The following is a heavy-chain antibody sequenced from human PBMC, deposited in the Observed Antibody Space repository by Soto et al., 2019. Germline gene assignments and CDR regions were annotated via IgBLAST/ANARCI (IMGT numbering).Heavy chain of an antibody. D-gene: IGHD3-9*01. J-gene: IGHJ5*01. CDR2: IYYSGST. CDR3: AIVRLFDWLLLRRIVS. Sequence: IRQPPGKGLEWIGSIYYSGSTYYNPSLKSRVTISVDTSKNQFSLKLSSVTAADTAVYYCAIVRLFDWLLLRRIVSWCLGNLVTVS. V-gene: IGHV4-39*01.